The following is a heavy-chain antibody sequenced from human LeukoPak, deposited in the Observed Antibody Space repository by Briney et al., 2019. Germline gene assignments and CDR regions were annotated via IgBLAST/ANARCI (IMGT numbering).Heavy chain of an antibody. V-gene: IGHV3-7*01. D-gene: IGHD2-2*02. J-gene: IGHJ4*02. CDR1: GFTFSSYW. CDR3: ARMSGYCSRTSCYTPPFDY. Sequence: GGSLRLSCAASGFTFSSYWMSWVRQAPGKGLEWVANIKQDGSEKYYVDSVKGRFTISRDNAKSSLYLQMNSLRAEDTAVYYCARMSGYCSRTSCYTPPFDYWGQGTLVTVSS. CDR2: IKQDGSEK.